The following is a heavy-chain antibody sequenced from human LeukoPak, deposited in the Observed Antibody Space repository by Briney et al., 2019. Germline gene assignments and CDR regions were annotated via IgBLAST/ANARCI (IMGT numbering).Heavy chain of an antibody. CDR2: IFPSGGEI. CDR1: GFTFSTFA. CDR3: ATYRQVLLPFES. V-gene: IGHV3-23*01. J-gene: IGHJ4*02. D-gene: IGHD2-8*02. Sequence: GSLRLSCAASGFTFSTFAMIWVRQPPGKGLEWVSSIFPSGGEIHYAASVRGRFTISRDNSKSTLSLQMNSLRAEDTAIYYCATYRQVLLPFESWGQGTLVTVSS.